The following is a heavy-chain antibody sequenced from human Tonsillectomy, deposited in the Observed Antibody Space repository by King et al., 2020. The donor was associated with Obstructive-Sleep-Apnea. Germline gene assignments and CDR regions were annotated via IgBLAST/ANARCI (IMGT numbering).Heavy chain of an antibody. CDR3: AKGYGGNEKYFDY. Sequence: VQLVESGGGVVQPGRSLRLSCAASGFTFSGYGMHWVRQAPGKGLEWVALISYDGSNKYYADSVKGRFTISRDNSKNTLYLQMNSLRAEDTAVYYCAKGYGGNEKYFDYWGQGTLVTVSS. V-gene: IGHV3-30*18. J-gene: IGHJ4*02. CDR1: GFTFSGYG. CDR2: ISYDGSNK. D-gene: IGHD4-23*01.